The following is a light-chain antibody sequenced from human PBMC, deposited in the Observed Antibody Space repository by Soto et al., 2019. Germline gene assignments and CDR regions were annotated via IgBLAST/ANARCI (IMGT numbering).Light chain of an antibody. V-gene: IGKV3-20*01. Sequence: EIVLTQSPGILSLSPGERATLSCRASQSVSASYLVWYQQKPGQAPRLLIYGASSRATGISDRFSGSGSGTDFTLSISRLEPEDFAVYYCHQYESSLWTFGQGTELEIK. CDR1: QSVSASY. J-gene: IGKJ1*01. CDR3: HQYESSLWT. CDR2: GAS.